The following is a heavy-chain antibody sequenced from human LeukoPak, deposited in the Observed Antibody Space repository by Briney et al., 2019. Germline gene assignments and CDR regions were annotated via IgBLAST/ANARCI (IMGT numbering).Heavy chain of an antibody. Sequence: GGSLRLSCAASGFTFSSYAMHWVRQAPGKGLEYVSAISSNGGSTYYANSVKGRFTISRDNSKNTLYLQMGSLRAEDMAVYYCARHMVLLWFGELLPSQGYDYWGQGTLVTVSS. CDR3: ARHMVLLWFGELLPSQGYDY. V-gene: IGHV3-64*01. CDR2: ISSNGGST. D-gene: IGHD3-10*01. CDR1: GFTFSSYA. J-gene: IGHJ4*02.